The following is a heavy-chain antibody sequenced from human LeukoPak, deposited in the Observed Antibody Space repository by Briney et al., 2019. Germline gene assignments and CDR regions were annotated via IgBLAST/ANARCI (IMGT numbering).Heavy chain of an antibody. CDR2: ISASSSNI. D-gene: IGHD1-26*01. J-gene: IGHJ4*02. Sequence: GRSLRLSCVTSGLTSSTYSLNWVRQAPGKGLEWVSSISASSSNIYYADSMKGRFTISRDDAKNLLYLQMNSLRAEDTAVYYCGREQDRGCYHDPIFDYWGPGTLVTVSS. CDR3: GREQDRGCYHDPIFDY. CDR1: GLTSSTYS. V-gene: IGHV3-21*06.